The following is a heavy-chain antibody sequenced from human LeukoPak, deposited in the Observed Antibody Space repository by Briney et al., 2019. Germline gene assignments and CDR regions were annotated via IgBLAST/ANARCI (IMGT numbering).Heavy chain of an antibody. CDR3: ARVTHRGVVPAAPSYYYYMDV. J-gene: IGHJ6*03. Sequence: SETLSLTCTVSGGSISSSSYYWGWIRQPPGKGLEWIGSIYYSGSTYYNPSLKSRVTISVDTSKNQFSLKLSSVTAADTAVYYCARVTHRGVVPAAPSYYYYMDVWGKGTTVTVSS. CDR1: GGSISSSSYY. CDR2: IYYSGST. D-gene: IGHD2-2*01. V-gene: IGHV4-39*07.